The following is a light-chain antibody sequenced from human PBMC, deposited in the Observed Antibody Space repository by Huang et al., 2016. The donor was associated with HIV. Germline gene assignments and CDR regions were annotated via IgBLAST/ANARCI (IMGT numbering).Light chain of an antibody. CDR1: QDINNF. Sequence: IRMTQSPSSLSASTGDRFTITCRANQDINNFHAWDQQRPGSVPKLLIYAASTLQSGVPSRFSGNGSGTDFTLTICCLHSEDVATYYCQQYDIHPLTFGPGTRVDIK. CDR3: QQYDIHPLT. V-gene: IGKV1-8*01. J-gene: IGKJ3*01. CDR2: AAS.